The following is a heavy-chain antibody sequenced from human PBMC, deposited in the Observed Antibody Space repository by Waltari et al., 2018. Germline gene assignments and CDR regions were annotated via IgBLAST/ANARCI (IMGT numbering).Heavy chain of an antibody. CDR2: IYTSGRT. J-gene: IGHJ4*02. D-gene: IGHD3-16*01. V-gene: IGHV4-61*02. Sequence: QVQLQESGPGLAKPSQTLSLTCTVSGGSISSGSYYWSWIRQPAGKGLEWIGRIYTSGRTNYNPSLKSRVTISVNTSKNQFSLKLSSVTAADTAVYYCASFYRRGETGYWGQGTLVTVSS. CDR3: ASFYRRGETGY. CDR1: GGSISSGSYY.